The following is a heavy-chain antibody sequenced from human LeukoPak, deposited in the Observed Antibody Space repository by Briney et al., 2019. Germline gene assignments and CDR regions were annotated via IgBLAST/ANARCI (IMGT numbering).Heavy chain of an antibody. CDR1: GFTFSSYA. CDR2: ISGSGGST. J-gene: IGHJ4*02. V-gene: IGHV3-23*01. D-gene: IGHD5-18*01. CDR3: ASPGYSYGTFDY. Sequence: GGSLRLSCAASGFTFSSYAMSWVRQAPGKGLEWGSAISGSGGSTYYADSVKGRFTISRDNSKNTLYLQMNSLRAEDTAVYYCASPGYSYGTFDYWGQGTLVTVSS.